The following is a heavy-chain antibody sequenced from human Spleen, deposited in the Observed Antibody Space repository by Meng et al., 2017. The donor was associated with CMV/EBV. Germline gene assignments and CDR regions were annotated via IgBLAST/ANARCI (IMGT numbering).Heavy chain of an antibody. CDR1: GGSISSSSYY. V-gene: IGHV4-39*07. Sequence: SETLSLTYTVSGGSISSSSYYWGWIRQPPGKGLEWIGSIYYSGSTYYNPSLKSRVTISVDTSKNQFSLKLSSVTAADTAVYYCARDGNDYDFWSGYHTSNWFDPWGQGTLVTVSS. CDR3: ARDGNDYDFWSGYHTSNWFDP. CDR2: IYYSGST. D-gene: IGHD3-3*01. J-gene: IGHJ5*02.